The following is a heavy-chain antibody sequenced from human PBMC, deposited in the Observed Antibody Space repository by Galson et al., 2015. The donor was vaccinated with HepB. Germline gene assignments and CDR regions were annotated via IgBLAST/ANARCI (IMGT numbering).Heavy chain of an antibody. CDR3: ARAKEGRGYFDY. CDR1: GGSLSGFY. Sequence: ETLSLTCAVYGGSLSGFYWSWIRQSPGKGLEWIGEINPSGTTNYRPSLKSRVTISVDKSKNQFSLKLTSVTAADTAVYYCARAKEGRGYFDYWGQGTLVTVSS. J-gene: IGHJ4*02. CDR2: INPSGTT. V-gene: IGHV4-34*01. D-gene: IGHD3-10*01.